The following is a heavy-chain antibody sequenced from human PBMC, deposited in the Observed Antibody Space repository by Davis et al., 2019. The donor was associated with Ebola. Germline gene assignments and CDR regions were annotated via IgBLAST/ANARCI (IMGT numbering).Heavy chain of an antibody. CDR2: IYYTGTT. J-gene: IGHJ6*02. CDR3: AKTRQARRDLSYYYGMDV. V-gene: IGHV4-59*12. D-gene: IGHD3-10*01. CDR1: GDSISGYY. Sequence: PSETLSLTCTVSGDSISGYYWSWARQPPGKGLEWIGHIYYTGTTNYNPSLKNRVTISVDTSKNQFSLNLTSVTAADAAVYYCAKTRQARRDLSYYYGMDVWGQGTPVTVSS.